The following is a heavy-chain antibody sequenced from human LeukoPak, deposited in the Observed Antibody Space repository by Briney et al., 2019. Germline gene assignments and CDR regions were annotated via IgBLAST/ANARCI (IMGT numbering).Heavy chain of an antibody. D-gene: IGHD3-9*01. CDR1: GGSFSGYY. Sequence: SETLSLTCAVYGGSFSGYYWSWIRQPPGKGLEWIGEINHSGSTNYNPSLKSRVTISVDTSKNQFSLKLSSVTAADTAVYYCARDSYFDWLQHQDYYYGMDVWGQGTTVTVSS. CDR3: ARDSYFDWLQHQDYYYGMDV. V-gene: IGHV4-34*01. J-gene: IGHJ6*02. CDR2: INHSGST.